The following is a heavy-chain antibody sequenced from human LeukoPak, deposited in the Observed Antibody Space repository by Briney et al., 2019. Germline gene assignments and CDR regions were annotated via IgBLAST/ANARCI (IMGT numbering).Heavy chain of an antibody. CDR3: IILTLVTAPRHYMDV. CDR1: GFTFSRFW. Sequence: PGGSLRLSCAASGFTFSRFWMTWVRQAPGKGLEWVANIHPHGSEEYYVDSVKGRFTISRDNAKNSLYLQMDSLRADDTAVYYCIILTLVTAPRHYMDVWGKGTTVTVSS. CDR2: IHPHGSEE. V-gene: IGHV3-7*01. J-gene: IGHJ6*03. D-gene: IGHD2-21*02.